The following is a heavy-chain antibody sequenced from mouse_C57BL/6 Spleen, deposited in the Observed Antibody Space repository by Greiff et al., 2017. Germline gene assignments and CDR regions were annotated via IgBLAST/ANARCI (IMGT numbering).Heavy chain of an antibody. J-gene: IGHJ4*01. CDR1: GYTFTDYY. D-gene: IGHD1-1*02. CDR3: ARSVASMDD. CDR2: INPYNGGT. V-gene: IGHV1-19*01. Sequence: VQLQQSGPVLVKPGASVKMSCRASGYTFTDYYMNWVKQSHGKSLERIGVINPYNGGTSYNQKFKGKATLTVDKSSSTAYMELNGLTSEDSAVYYCARSVASMDDWGQGTSGTVSS.